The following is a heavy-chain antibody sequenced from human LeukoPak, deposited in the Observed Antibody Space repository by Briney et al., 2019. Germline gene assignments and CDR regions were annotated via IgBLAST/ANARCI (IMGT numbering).Heavy chain of an antibody. D-gene: IGHD2/OR15-2a*01. CDR3: ASLQNVPSYYYYYVMDV. CDR1: GFTFSNYW. V-gene: IGHV3-74*01. CDR2: INSDGSTT. Sequence: PGGSLRLSCAASGFTFSNYWMHWVRQAPGKGLVWVSRINSDGSTTNYADSVKGRFTISRDNAKNTLFLQMNSLRAEDTAAYYCASLQNVPSYYYYYVMDVWGQGTTVTVSS. J-gene: IGHJ6*02.